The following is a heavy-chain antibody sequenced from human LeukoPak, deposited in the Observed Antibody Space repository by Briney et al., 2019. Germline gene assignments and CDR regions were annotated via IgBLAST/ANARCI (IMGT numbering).Heavy chain of an antibody. CDR2: IYYSGST. V-gene: IGHV4-39*01. D-gene: IGHD3-10*01. J-gene: IGHJ4*02. CDR3: ARGNVLLWFGELLY. CDR1: GGSISSSSYY. Sequence: SETLSLTCTVSGGSISSSSYYWGWIRQPPGKGLEWIGSIYYSGSTYYTPSLKSRVTISVDTSKNQFSLKLSSVTAADTAVYYCARGNVLLWFGELLYWGQGTLVTVSS.